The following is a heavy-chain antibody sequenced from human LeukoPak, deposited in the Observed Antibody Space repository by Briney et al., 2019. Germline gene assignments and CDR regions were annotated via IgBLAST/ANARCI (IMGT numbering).Heavy chain of an antibody. Sequence: PGGSLRLSCAASGFSFSSYAMAWVRHAPGKGLEWVSTISANGGTTYYADSVKGRFTISRDNSKNTLYVQMSSLGADDTAVYYCATISVASGVHYWGQGTLVTVSS. CDR1: GFSFSSYA. J-gene: IGHJ4*02. CDR2: ISANGGTT. CDR3: ATISVASGVHY. D-gene: IGHD6-19*01. V-gene: IGHV3-23*01.